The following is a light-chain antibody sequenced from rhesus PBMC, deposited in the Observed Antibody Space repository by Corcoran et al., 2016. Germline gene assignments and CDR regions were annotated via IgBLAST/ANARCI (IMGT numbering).Light chain of an antibody. V-gene: IGKV3-24*04. CDR1: RSVSIS. CDR2: GAS. J-gene: IGKJ4*01. Sequence: EIVMTQSPATLALSPGERATLSCRASRSVSISLAWYHQKPGQAPKLLSDGASTRAPGIPDRDSGSGSGTDFSLAISSLVPEDVGFYYCRQDYSWRSFCRGTKVEIK. CDR3: RQDYSWRS.